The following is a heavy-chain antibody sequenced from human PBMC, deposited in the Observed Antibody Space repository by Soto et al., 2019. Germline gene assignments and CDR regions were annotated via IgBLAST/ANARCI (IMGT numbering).Heavy chain of an antibody. CDR3: ARTKDYSSSLDY. Sequence: SETLSLTCTVSGGSISSGGYYWSWIRQHPGKGLEWIGCVYYSGRTYYNPSLKSRITISVDTSKKYFFLKLSSVTAADTAVYYCARTKDYSSSLDYWGQGVLVTVSS. CDR1: GGSISSGGYY. V-gene: IGHV4-31*03. CDR2: VYYSGRT. J-gene: IGHJ4*02. D-gene: IGHD6-6*01.